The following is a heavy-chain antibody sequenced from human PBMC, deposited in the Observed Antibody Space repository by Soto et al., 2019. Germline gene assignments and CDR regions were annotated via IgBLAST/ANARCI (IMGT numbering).Heavy chain of an antibody. V-gene: IGHV1-69*06. Sequence: VASVKVSCKASGGTFSSYAISWVRQAPGQGLEWMGGTIPIFGTANYAQKFQGRVTITADKSTSTAYMELSSLRSEDTAVYYCAREKEGMVRGVIGNDAFDIWGQGTMVTVSS. CDR2: TIPIFGTA. D-gene: IGHD3-10*01. J-gene: IGHJ3*02. CDR1: GGTFSSYA. CDR3: AREKEGMVRGVIGNDAFDI.